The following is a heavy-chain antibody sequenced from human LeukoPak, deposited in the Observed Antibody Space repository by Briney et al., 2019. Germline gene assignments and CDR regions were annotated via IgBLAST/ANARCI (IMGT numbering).Heavy chain of an antibody. J-gene: IGHJ6*02. Sequence: PAQTLSLTCTVSGGSISSGGYYWSWIRQHPGKGLEWIGYIYYSGSTYYNPSLKSRVTISVDTSKNQFSLKLSSVTAADTAVYYCARSYHSSGYYYYGMDVWGQGTTVTVSS. V-gene: IGHV4-31*03. D-gene: IGHD3-22*01. CDR3: ARSYHSSGYYYYGMDV. CDR1: GGSISSGGYY. CDR2: IYYSGST.